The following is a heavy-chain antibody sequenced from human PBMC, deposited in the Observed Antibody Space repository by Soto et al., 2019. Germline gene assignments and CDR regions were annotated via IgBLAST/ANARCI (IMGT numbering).Heavy chain of an antibody. CDR3: AREARHFVDSNFRAAYFTYFDQ. J-gene: IGHJ4*02. V-gene: IGHV1-2*04. CDR1: GYTFTGHY. D-gene: IGHD6-13*01. CDR2: INPNSGAT. Sequence: QVQLVQSGAEVRKPGASVRVSCKASGYTFTGHYIHWVRQAPGQGLDWRGWINPNSGATNYAQKFQDWVSMSRDTSTSAASMELTSLRSDATAVYYRAREARHFVDSNFRAAYFTYFDQWGQGTMVTVSS.